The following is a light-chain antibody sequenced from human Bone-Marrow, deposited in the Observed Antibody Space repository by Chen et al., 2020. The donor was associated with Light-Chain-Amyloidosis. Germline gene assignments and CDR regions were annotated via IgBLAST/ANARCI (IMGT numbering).Light chain of an antibody. V-gene: IGLV3-25*03. CDR2: RDT. CDR3: QSADSSGTYEVI. CDR1: DLPTKY. Sequence: SYEPPQPPSVSVSPGQTARITCSGDDLPTKYAYWYQQKPGQAPGLVIHRDTERPSGISERFSGSSSGTTATLTISGVQAEDEADYHCQSADSSGTYEVIFGGGTKLTVL. J-gene: IGLJ2*01.